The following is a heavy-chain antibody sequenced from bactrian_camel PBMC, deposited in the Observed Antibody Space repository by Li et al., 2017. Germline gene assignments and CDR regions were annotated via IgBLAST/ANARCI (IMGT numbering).Heavy chain of an antibody. CDR2: IDRSGAT. CDR1: EHTYSIYC. Sequence: VQLVESGGGSVQAGESLTLTCAASEHTYSIYCMAWFRQSAGNEREGVAFIDRSGATEYAESVKGRFTISQDNAKNTVFLQMNSLKPEDTAKYYCAAAPLGRPACALWLRGIPADNDHWGQGTQVTVS. V-gene: IGHV3S53*01. CDR3: AAAPLGRPACALWLRGIPADNDH. D-gene: IGHD1*01. J-gene: IGHJ4*01.